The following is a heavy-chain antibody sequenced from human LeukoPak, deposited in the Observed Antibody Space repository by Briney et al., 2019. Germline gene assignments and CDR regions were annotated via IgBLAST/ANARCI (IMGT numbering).Heavy chain of an antibody. V-gene: IGHV4-4*07. D-gene: IGHD3-9*01. J-gene: IGHJ3*02. Sequence: SETLSLTCTVSGGSISSYYWNWIRQPAGKGLEWIGRIYTSGSTNYNPSLKSRVTMSVDTSKNQFSLELSSVTAADTAVYYCAREDDILTGYYAPIWGQGTMVTVSS. CDR1: GGSISSYY. CDR2: IYTSGST. CDR3: AREDDILTGYYAPI.